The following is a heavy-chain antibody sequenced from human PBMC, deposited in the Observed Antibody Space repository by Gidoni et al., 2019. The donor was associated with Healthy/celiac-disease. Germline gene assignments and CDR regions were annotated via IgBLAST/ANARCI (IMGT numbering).Heavy chain of an antibody. Sequence: EVQLLESGGGLVQPGGSLRLSCAASGFTFSRSAMSWVRQAPGKGLEWVSAIRGSGGSTYYADAVKGRFTISRDNSKNTLYLQMNSLRAEDTAVYYCAKADVAALTYYYYGMDVWGQGTTVTVSS. V-gene: IGHV3-23*01. CDR2: IRGSGGST. CDR1: GFTFSRSA. D-gene: IGHD6-13*01. J-gene: IGHJ6*02. CDR3: AKADVAALTYYYYGMDV.